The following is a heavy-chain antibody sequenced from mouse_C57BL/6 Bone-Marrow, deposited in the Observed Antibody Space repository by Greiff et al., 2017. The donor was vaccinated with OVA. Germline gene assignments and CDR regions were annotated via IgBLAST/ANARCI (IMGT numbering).Heavy chain of an antibody. CDR1: GYTFTSYW. V-gene: IGHV1-7*01. CDR3: ARGLLFYYYAMDY. CDR2: INPSSGYT. D-gene: IGHD2-3*01. J-gene: IGHJ4*01. Sequence: VQLQQSGAELAKPGASVKLSCKASGYTFTSYWMHWVKQRPGQGLEWIGYINPSSGYTKYNQKFKDKATLTADKSSSTAYMQLSSLTYEDSAVYYCARGLLFYYYAMDYWGQGTSVTVSS.